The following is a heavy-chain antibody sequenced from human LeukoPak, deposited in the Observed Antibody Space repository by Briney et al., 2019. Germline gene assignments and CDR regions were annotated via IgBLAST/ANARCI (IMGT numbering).Heavy chain of an antibody. Sequence: SSETLSLTCTVSGGSISSSSYYWGWIRQPPGKGLEWIGSTYYSGSTYYNPSLKSRVTISVDTSKNQFSLKLSPVTAADTAVYYCARLAPRAYYYDSSGYHWGQGTLVTVSS. CDR2: TYYSGST. CDR3: ARLAPRAYYYDSSGYH. D-gene: IGHD3-22*01. CDR1: GGSISSSSYY. V-gene: IGHV4-39*01. J-gene: IGHJ5*02.